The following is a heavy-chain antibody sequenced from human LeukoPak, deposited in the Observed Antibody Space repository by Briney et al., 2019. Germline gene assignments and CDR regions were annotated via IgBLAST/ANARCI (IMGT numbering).Heavy chain of an antibody. CDR2: IWYDGSNK. CDR1: GFTFSSYG. V-gene: IGHV3-33*01. J-gene: IGHJ3*02. CDR3: AREGRETDAFDI. Sequence: PGGSLRLSCAASGFTFSSYGMHWVRQAPGKGLEWVAVIWYDGSNKYYADSVKGRFTISRDNSKNTLYLQMNSLRAEDTAVYYCAREGRETDAFDIWGQGTMVTVSS.